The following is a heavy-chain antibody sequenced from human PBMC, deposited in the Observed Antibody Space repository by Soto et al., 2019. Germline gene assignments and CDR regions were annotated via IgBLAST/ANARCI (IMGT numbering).Heavy chain of an antibody. D-gene: IGHD3-10*01. J-gene: IGHJ5*02. V-gene: IGHV4-30-4*01. Sequence: PSETLSLTCTVSGGSISSGDYYWSWIRQPPGKGLEWIGYIYYSGSTYYNPSLKSRVTISVDTSKNQFSLKLSSVTAADTAVYYCARDALIVGSGSYYPGWFDPWGQGTLVTVSS. CDR3: ARDALIVGSGSYYPGWFDP. CDR1: GGSISSGDYY. CDR2: IYYSGST.